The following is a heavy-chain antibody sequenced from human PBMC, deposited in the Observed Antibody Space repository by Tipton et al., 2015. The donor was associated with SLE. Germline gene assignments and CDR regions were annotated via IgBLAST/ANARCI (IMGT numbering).Heavy chain of an antibody. D-gene: IGHD6-13*01. CDR1: GFTFSDYA. CDR2: ISYDGSNK. CDR3: ARDITEQQPNY. V-gene: IGHV3-30*04. J-gene: IGHJ4*02. Sequence: QVQLVQSGGGLVRPGGSLRLSCAASGFTFSDYAMHWVRQAPGKGLEWVAVISYDGSNKYYADSVKGRFTISRDNSKNTLYLQMNSLRAEDTAVYYCARDITEQQPNYWGQGTLVTVSS.